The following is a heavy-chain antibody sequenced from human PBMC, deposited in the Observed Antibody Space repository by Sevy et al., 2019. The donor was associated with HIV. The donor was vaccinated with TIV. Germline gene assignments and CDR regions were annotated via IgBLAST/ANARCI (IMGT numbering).Heavy chain of an antibody. J-gene: IGHJ4*02. D-gene: IGHD6-13*01. CDR2: INPNTGGT. CDR1: GYTFTDYY. CDR3: ARDERTASGMGYFDN. Sequence: ASVKVSCKASGYTFTDYYMHWVRQAPGQGLEWMGWINPNTGGTNYAQMFQGRVTLTRDTSITTAYMELSRLRSDDTAFYYCARDERTASGMGYFDNWGQGTLVTVSS. V-gene: IGHV1-2*02.